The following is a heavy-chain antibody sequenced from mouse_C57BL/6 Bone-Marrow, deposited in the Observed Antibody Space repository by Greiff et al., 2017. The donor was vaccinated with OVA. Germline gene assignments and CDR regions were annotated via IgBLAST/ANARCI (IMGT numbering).Heavy chain of an antibody. Sequence: VQLQQPGAELVMPGASVKLSCKASGYTFTSYWMHWVKQRPGQGLEWIGEIDPSDSYTNYNQKFKGKSTLTVDKSSSTAYMQLSSLTSEDSAVYYCARGGSSADWGQGTLVTVSA. CDR1: GYTFTSYW. CDR2: IDPSDSYT. D-gene: IGHD1-1*01. V-gene: IGHV1-69*01. J-gene: IGHJ3*01. CDR3: ARGGSSAD.